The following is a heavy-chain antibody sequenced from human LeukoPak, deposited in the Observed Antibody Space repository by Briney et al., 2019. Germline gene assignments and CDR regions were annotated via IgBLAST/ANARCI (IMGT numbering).Heavy chain of an antibody. CDR3: ARGGGTAGYYYQMDV. D-gene: IGHD3-16*01. Sequence: GGSLRLSCAPSGFTFSSYGMHWVRQAPGKGLEWVALIWFDGSNKYYADSVKGRFTISRDNSKNTVYLQMNSLRADDTAVYYCARGGGTAGYYYQMDVWGQGTTVTVSS. V-gene: IGHV3-33*01. CDR2: IWFDGSNK. CDR1: GFTFSSYG. J-gene: IGHJ6*02.